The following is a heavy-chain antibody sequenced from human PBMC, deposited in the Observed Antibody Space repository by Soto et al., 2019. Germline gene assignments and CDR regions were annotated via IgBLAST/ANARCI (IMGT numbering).Heavy chain of an antibody. J-gene: IGHJ5*02. CDR1: GGSISSYY. CDR3: ARLDGSGSYFNWFDP. Sequence: SETLSLTCTVSGGSISSYYWSWIRQPPGKGLEWIGYIYYSGSTNYNPSLKSRVTISVDTPKNQFSLKLSFVTAADTAVYYCARLDGSGSYFNWFDPWGQGTLVTVSS. D-gene: IGHD3-10*01. CDR2: IYYSGST. V-gene: IGHV4-59*08.